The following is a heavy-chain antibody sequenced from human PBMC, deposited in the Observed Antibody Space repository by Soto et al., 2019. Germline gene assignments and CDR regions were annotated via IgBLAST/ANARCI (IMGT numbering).Heavy chain of an antibody. CDR1: GGSVSSGAYY. D-gene: IGHD5-12*01. J-gene: IGHJ3*02. Sequence: QVQLQESDAGLVKASQTLSLTCTVSGGSVSSGAYYWTWIRQRPGKGLEWIGYIYYSGSTYYSPSLRSRLSISLDTSKNQFSLRLRSVTAADTAMYYCARARLRAVYAFDIWGQGTMVTVSS. CDR2: IYYSGST. CDR3: ARARLRAVYAFDI. V-gene: IGHV4-31*03.